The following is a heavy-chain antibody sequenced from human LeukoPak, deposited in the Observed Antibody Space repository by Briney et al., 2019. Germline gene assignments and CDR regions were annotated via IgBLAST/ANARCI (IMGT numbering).Heavy chain of an antibody. CDR2: ISYDGSIQ. D-gene: IGHD2-2*01. CDR1: GFTFNNNG. J-gene: IGHJ4*02. Sequence: GGSLRLSCEASGFTFNNNGMHWVRQAPGKGLEWVAVISYDGSIQYYADSVKGRFTISRDNSKGTLYLQMDSLTPEDTAVYYCARDRTSTWSWDYWGQGTLVTVSS. V-gene: IGHV3-30*03. CDR3: ARDRTSTWSWDY.